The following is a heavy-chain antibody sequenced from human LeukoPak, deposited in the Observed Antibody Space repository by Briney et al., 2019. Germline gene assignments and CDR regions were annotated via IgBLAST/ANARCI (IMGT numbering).Heavy chain of an antibody. CDR3: ARDGSSWYGSGYYYYMDV. J-gene: IGHJ6*03. Sequence: ASVKVSCKASGYTFTSYYMHWVRQAPGQGLEWMGIINPSGGSTSYAQKFQGRVTMTGDMSTSTVYMELSSLRSEDTAVYYCARDGSSWYGSGYYYYMDVWGKGTTVTVSS. V-gene: IGHV1-46*01. CDR1: GYTFTSYY. D-gene: IGHD6-13*01. CDR2: INPSGGST.